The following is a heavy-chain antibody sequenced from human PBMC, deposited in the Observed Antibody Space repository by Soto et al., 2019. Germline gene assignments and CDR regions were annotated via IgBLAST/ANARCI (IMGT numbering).Heavy chain of an antibody. Sequence: QVQLQESGPGLVKPSETLSLTCTVSGGSISSDYWSWIRQPPGKGLEWIGYTYYDGSTYYNPSLRSRLNMSVDTSNNQFSLKLTSVTAADTAVYYCARTSYSSGWFFDYWGQGTLASVSS. CDR1: GGSISSDY. CDR3: ARTSYSSGWFFDY. J-gene: IGHJ4*02. V-gene: IGHV4-59*01. D-gene: IGHD6-19*01. CDR2: TYYDGST.